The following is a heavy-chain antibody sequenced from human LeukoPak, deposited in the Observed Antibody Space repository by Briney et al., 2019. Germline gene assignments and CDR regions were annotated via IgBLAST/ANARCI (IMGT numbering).Heavy chain of an antibody. J-gene: IGHJ4*02. CDR3: ARASRIVVVPAGFDY. CDR1: GRSFSGYY. D-gene: IGHD2-2*01. CDR2: INHSGST. Sequence: PSETLSLTCAVYGRSFSGYYWSWIRQPPGKGLEWIGEINHSGSTNYNPSLKSRVTISVDTSKNQFSLKLSSVTAADTAVYYCARASRIVVVPAGFDYWGQGTLVTVSS. V-gene: IGHV4-34*01.